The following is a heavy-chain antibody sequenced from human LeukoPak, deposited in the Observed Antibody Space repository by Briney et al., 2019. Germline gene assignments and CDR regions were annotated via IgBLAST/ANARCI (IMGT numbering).Heavy chain of an antibody. Sequence: SGTLSLTCAVSGGSISSSNWWSWVRQPPGKGLERIGEIYHSGSTNYNPSLKSRVTISVDKSKNQFSLKLSSVTAADTAVYYCARPLYDSSGYYYFDYWGQGTLVTVSS. CDR3: ARPLYDSSGYYYFDY. CDR1: GGSISSSNW. D-gene: IGHD3-22*01. V-gene: IGHV4-4*02. J-gene: IGHJ4*02. CDR2: IYHSGST.